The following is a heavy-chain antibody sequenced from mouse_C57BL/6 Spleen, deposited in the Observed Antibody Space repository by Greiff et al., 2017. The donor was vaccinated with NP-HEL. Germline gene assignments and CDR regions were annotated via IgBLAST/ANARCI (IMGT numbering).Heavy chain of an antibody. Sequence: VQLKESGPGMVKPSQSLSLTCTVTGYSITSGYDWHWIRHFPGNKLEWMGYISYSGSTNYNPSLKSRISITHDTSKNHFFLKLNSVTTEDTATYYCARDDDGYYDWYFDVWGTGTTVTVSS. CDR2: ISYSGST. CDR3: ARDDDGYYDWYFDV. CDR1: GYSITSGYD. D-gene: IGHD2-3*01. J-gene: IGHJ1*03. V-gene: IGHV3-1*01.